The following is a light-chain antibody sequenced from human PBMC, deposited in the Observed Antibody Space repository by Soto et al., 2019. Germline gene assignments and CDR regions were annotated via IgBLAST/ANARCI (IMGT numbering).Light chain of an antibody. Sequence: EIVMTQSPATLSVSPGARATLSCRASQSVSSNFAWYQQKPGKAPRLLIYDASTRATGIPARFSGSASWTEFTHTISSMQTGAFADYYSQQYITGPSWTFGQGTKVDI. CDR3: QQYITGPSWT. CDR2: DAS. CDR1: QSVSSN. J-gene: IGKJ1*01. V-gene: IGKV3-15*01.